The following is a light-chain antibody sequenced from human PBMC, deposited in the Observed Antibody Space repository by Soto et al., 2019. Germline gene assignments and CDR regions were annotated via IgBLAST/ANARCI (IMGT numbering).Light chain of an antibody. CDR1: RSITGN. V-gene: IGKV1-39*01. Sequence: QMPKSPSSRLPPLEARVTFTSRAIRSITGNLNWYQQKPGKAPNLLFYAASSWQSGVPSKFSGSGSGTDFTLTISSLQPEDFATYYCQQSYSSPFTFGPGTKVDIK. CDR2: AAS. CDR3: QQSYSSPFT. J-gene: IGKJ3*01.